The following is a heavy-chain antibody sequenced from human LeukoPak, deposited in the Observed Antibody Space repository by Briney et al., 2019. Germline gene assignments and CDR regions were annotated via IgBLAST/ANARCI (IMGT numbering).Heavy chain of an antibody. J-gene: IGHJ4*02. CDR2: ISGSGGST. Sequence: PGGSLRLSCVASGFTFSSYAMSWVRQAPGKGLEWVSGISGSGGSTYYADSVKGRFTISRDNSKNTLYLQMNSLRAEDTAVYYCAKGSSGWYSAFDYWGQGTLVTVSS. D-gene: IGHD6-19*01. CDR1: GFTFSSYA. V-gene: IGHV3-23*01. CDR3: AKGSSGWYSAFDY.